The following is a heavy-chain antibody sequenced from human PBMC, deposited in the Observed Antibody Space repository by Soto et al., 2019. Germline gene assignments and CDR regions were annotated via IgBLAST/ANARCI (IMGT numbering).Heavy chain of an antibody. CDR3: ASAPISSVLHFEG. J-gene: IGHJ6*02. CDR2: IYPSGAS. V-gene: IGHV4-30-2*01. CDR1: GASISTEGYT. D-gene: IGHD3-10*01. Sequence: PSETLSLTCAVSGASISTEGYTWSWIRQPPGEGLEWIGYIYPSGASNYNPSLRSRVTISLDASRNRFSLSVGSVTAADTAVSYCASAPISSVLHFEGWGRGT.